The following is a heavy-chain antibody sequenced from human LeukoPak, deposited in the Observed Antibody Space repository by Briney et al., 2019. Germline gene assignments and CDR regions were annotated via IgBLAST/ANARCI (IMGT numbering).Heavy chain of an antibody. D-gene: IGHD3-3*01. CDR1: GGSVTSTNW. Sequence: PSGTLSLTCGVSGGSVTSTNWWTWVRQPPGKGLEWIGEVHLDGRTNYNPSLKSRLTMSVDLSENHVSLKLTSVTAADTAVYYCAREGGFYRPLDYSGQGTLVTVSS. J-gene: IGHJ4*02. CDR2: VHLDGRT. V-gene: IGHV4-4*02. CDR3: AREGGFYRPLDY.